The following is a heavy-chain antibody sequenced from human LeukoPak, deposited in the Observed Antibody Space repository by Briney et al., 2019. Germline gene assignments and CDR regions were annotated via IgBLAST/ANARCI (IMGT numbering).Heavy chain of an antibody. CDR3: ARDKVAGSMAGSNFDY. D-gene: IGHD6-19*01. CDR1: GFTFGDYA. V-gene: IGHV3-7*01. Sequence: GGSLRLSCTASGFTFGDYAMSWVRQVPGKGLEWVANIKQDGSERNYVDSVKGRFTISRDNAKNSLYLQMNSLRVEDTAVYYCARDKVAGSMAGSNFDYWGQGTLVTVSS. J-gene: IGHJ4*02. CDR2: IKQDGSER.